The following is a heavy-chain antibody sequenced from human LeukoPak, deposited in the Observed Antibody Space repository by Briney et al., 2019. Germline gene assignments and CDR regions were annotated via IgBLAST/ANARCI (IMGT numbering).Heavy chain of an antibody. V-gene: IGHV3-9*01. Sequence: GGSLRLSCAASGFTFDDYAMHWVRQAPGKGLEWVSGISWNSGSIGYADSVKGRFTISRDNAKNSLYLQMNSLRAEDTALYYCAQDRYSSSCFDYWGQGTLVTVSS. CDR1: GFTFDDYA. CDR3: AQDRYSSSCFDY. J-gene: IGHJ4*02. CDR2: ISWNSGSI. D-gene: IGHD6-13*01.